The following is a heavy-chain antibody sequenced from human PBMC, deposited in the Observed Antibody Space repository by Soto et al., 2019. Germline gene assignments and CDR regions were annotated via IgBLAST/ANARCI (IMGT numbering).Heavy chain of an antibody. Sequence: SETLSLTCTVSGGSISSYYWSWIRQPAGKGLEWIGRIYSSGSTNYNPSLRSRLTMSVDTSKNQFSLKLSSVTAADTAVYYCAWTYSGSIVYFFDFGGRGPLVTVPS. D-gene: IGHD6-6*01. CDR3: AWTYSGSIVYFFDF. J-gene: IGHJ4*02. V-gene: IGHV4-4*07. CDR2: IYSSGST. CDR1: GGSISSYY.